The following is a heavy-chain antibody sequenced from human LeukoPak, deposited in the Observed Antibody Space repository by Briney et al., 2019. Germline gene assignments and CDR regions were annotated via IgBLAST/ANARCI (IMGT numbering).Heavy chain of an antibody. V-gene: IGHV3-23*01. D-gene: IGHD3-3*01. Sequence: PGGSLRLSCAASGFTFSSYAMSWVRQAPGKGLEWVSAISGSGGTTYYADSVKGRFTISRDNSKNTLYLQMNSLRAEDTAVYYCAKPTYDFWSGYYSGDYWGQGTLVTVSS. J-gene: IGHJ4*02. CDR1: GFTFSSYA. CDR3: AKPTYDFWSGYYSGDY. CDR2: ISGSGGTT.